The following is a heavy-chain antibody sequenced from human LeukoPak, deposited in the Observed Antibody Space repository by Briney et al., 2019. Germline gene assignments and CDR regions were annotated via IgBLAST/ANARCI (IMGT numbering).Heavy chain of an antibody. J-gene: IGHJ4*02. Sequence: ASVKVSCKASVYTFTNFYIHWVRQAPGQGLEWMGWMNPNSGDTSYAREFQDRVTMTRDASLSTAYMELSRLRSDDTAVYFCARRPINCVITNCYVDYWGQGTLVTVSS. V-gene: IGHV1-2*02. CDR1: VYTFTNFY. CDR3: ARRPINCVITNCYVDY. CDR2: MNPNSGDT. D-gene: IGHD3-22*01.